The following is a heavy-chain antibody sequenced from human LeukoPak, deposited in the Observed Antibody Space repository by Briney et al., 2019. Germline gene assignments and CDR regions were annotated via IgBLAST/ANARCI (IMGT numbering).Heavy chain of an antibody. D-gene: IGHD2-21*02. Sequence: SETLSLTCTVSGGSIGSGYYWAWIRQPPGKGLEWIGSIHYGGTTHYNPSLQSRVTISAETSKNQFALDLRSVTAADTAVYYCTRDIGDFVSDFWGQGTLVTVSS. CDR3: TRDIGDFVSDF. V-gene: IGHV4-39*02. J-gene: IGHJ4*02. CDR1: GGSIGSGYY. CDR2: IHYGGTT.